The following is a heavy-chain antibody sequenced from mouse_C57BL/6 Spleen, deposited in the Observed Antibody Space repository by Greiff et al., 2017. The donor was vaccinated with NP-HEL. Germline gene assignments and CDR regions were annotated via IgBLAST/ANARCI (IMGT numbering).Heavy chain of an antibody. CDR1: GFTFSDYG. V-gene: IGHV5-15*01. Sequence: EVKLVESGGGLVQPGGSLKLSCAASGFTFSDYGMAWVRQAPREGPEWVACISNLALSIYYSETVTGRFTITSENAKNTLYLEMSSLRSEDTAMYYCARQGYAMDYWGQGTSVTVSS. CDR3: ARQGYAMDY. CDR2: ISNLALSI. J-gene: IGHJ4*01.